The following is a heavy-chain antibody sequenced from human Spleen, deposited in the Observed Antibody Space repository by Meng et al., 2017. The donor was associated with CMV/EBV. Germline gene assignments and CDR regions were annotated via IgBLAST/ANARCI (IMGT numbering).Heavy chain of an antibody. Sequence: SVKVSCKASRGTFTNYALTWVRQAPGQGLEWMGGIIPFLGITHLAHKFQGRVTVTAENSTSTAYMELNSLRSEDTAVYYGARDLGVLETTDLSYHYNGMDVWGQGTTVTVSS. D-gene: IGHD3-3*02. J-gene: IGHJ6*02. V-gene: IGHV1-69*10. CDR3: ARDLGVLETTDLSYHYNGMDV. CDR2: IIPFLGIT. CDR1: RGTFTNYA.